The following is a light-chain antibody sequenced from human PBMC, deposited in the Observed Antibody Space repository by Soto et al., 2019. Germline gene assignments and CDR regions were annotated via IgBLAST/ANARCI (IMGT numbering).Light chain of an antibody. V-gene: IGLV2-14*01. CDR2: EVN. CDR1: SSDIGVYIY. Sequence: QSVLTQPASVSGSPGQSITISCTGTSSDIGVYIYVSWYQQHPGKAPKLMIYEVNNRPSGVSNRFSGSKSGNTASLTISGLQAEDEADYYCSSYTTTSTLLVFGTGTQLTVL. CDR3: SSYTTTSTLLV. J-gene: IGLJ7*01.